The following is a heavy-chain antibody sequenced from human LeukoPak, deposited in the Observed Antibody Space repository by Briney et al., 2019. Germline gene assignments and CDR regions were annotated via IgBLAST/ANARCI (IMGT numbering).Heavy chain of an antibody. CDR2: IWYDGSNK. J-gene: IGHJ6*03. CDR1: GFSFSSYG. Sequence: PGRSLRLSCAASGFSFSSYGMHWVRQAPGKGLEWVAVIWYDGSNKYYADSVKGRFTISRDNSKNTLYLQMNNLRAEDTAVYYCARDTRDYYYMDVWGKGTTVTVSS. V-gene: IGHV3-33*01. CDR3: ARDTRDYYYMDV.